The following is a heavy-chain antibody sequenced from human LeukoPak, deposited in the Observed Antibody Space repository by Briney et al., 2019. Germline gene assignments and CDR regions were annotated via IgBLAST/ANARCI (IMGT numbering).Heavy chain of an antibody. V-gene: IGHV4-38-2*02. Sequence: SETLSLTCTVSGYSISSGYYWGWIRLPPGKGLEWIGSIYHSGSTYYNPSLKSRVTISGDTSKNQFTLNLSSVTAADTAVYYCARQLDYYETSGYYRPHYFDYWGQGTLVTVSS. J-gene: IGHJ4*02. CDR2: IYHSGST. D-gene: IGHD3-22*01. CDR1: GYSISSGYY. CDR3: ARQLDYYETSGYYRPHYFDY.